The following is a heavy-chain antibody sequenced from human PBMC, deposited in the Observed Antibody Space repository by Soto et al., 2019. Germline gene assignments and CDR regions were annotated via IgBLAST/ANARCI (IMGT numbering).Heavy chain of an antibody. CDR2: INSDGSAS. CDR3: TSGGYSYGWGY. J-gene: IGHJ4*02. D-gene: IGHD5-18*01. CDR1: GFTFSSYW. Sequence: EVQLVESGGGLGQPGGSLRLSCVGSGFTFSSYWMHWVRQVPGKGPVWVSRINSDGSASSYADFVKGRFTVSRDNAKNTLDLEMNSLSAEDTAVYYCTSGGYSYGWGYWGQGTLVTVSS. V-gene: IGHV3-74*01.